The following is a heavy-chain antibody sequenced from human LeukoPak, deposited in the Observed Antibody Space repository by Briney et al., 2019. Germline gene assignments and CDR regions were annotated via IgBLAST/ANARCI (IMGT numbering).Heavy chain of an antibody. J-gene: IGHJ5*02. Sequence: ASVKVSCKASGYTFTGYYMHWVRQAPGQGLEWMGWINPNSGGTNYAQKFQGRVTMTRDTSNSTAYMELSRLRSDDTAVYYCARSKLGEVAAKFDTWGQGTLVTVSS. D-gene: IGHD3-16*01. V-gene: IGHV1-2*02. CDR2: INPNSGGT. CDR1: GYTFTGYY. CDR3: ARSKLGEVAAKFDT.